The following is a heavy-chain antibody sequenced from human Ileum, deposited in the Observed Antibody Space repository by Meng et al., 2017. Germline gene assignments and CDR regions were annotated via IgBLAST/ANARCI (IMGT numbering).Heavy chain of an antibody. CDR3: VRHGGKYFDS. CDR1: GGSISSSFY. Sequence: QVPLQESGPGLVEPSGTLSPTCTVSGGSISSSFYWSWVRQSPGKGLEWIGQIYLAGSPNYNPSLESRVTISVDKSKNQFSLRLTSVTAADTAIFYCVRHGGKYFDSWGQGTLVTVSS. J-gene: IGHJ4*02. CDR2: IYLAGSP. D-gene: IGHD2-15*01. V-gene: IGHV4-4*02.